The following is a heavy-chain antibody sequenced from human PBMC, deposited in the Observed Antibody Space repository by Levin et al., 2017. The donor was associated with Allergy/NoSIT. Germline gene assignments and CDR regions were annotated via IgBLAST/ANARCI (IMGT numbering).Heavy chain of an antibody. V-gene: IGHV3-30*03. D-gene: IGHD3-10*01. CDR1: GFTFSPFG. Sequence: LSLTCAASGFTFSPFGMHWVRQAPGKGLEWVAVISYDGTNKYYADSVKGRFTISRDNSKDTLYLQMHSLRAEDTALYYCARDWTAGYYYGGSDSAGVPFDHWGQGTLVTVSS. J-gene: IGHJ4*02. CDR3: ARDWTAGYYYGGSDSAGVPFDH. CDR2: ISYDGTNK.